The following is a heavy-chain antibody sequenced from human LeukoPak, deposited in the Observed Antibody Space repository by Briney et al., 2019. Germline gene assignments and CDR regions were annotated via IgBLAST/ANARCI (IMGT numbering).Heavy chain of an antibody. J-gene: IGHJ4*02. Sequence: SETLSLTCAVYGGSFSGYYRSWIRQPPGKGLEWIGEINHSGSTNYNPSLKSRVTISVDTSRNQFSLQLSSVTAADTAVYYCARTSHPHGSSWLFDYWGQGTLVTVSS. V-gene: IGHV4-34*01. CDR2: INHSGST. D-gene: IGHD6-13*01. CDR1: GGSFSGYY. CDR3: ARTSHPHGSSWLFDY.